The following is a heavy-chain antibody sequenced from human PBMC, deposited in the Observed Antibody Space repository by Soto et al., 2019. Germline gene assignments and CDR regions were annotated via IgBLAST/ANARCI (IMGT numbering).Heavy chain of an antibody. CDR3: ARETGIMVLGVINYFDY. D-gene: IGHD3-10*01. CDR1: GFTFSSYG. J-gene: IGHJ4*02. CDR2: IWYDGSNK. V-gene: IGHV3-33*01. Sequence: QVQLVESGGGVVQPGRSLRLSCAASGFTFSSYGMHWVRQAPGKGLEWVAVIWYDGSNKYYADSVKGRFTISRDNSKNTLYLQMNSLRAEDTAVYYCARETGIMVLGVINYFDYWGQGTLVTVSS.